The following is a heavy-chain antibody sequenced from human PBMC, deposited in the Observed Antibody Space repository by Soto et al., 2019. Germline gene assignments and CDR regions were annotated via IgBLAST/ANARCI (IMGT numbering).Heavy chain of an antibody. CDR1: CYTFTSYG. V-gene: IGHV1-18*04. D-gene: IGHD2-15*01. Sequence: SVKVCFKASCYTFTSYGISWVREAPGQGLDLMGWISAYNGNTNYAQKLQGRVTMTTDTSTSTAYMELRSLRSDDTAVYYCARDPPVLRNYYYYYGMDVWGQGTTVTVSS. CDR3: ARDPPVLRNYYYYYGMDV. J-gene: IGHJ6*02. CDR2: ISAYNGNT.